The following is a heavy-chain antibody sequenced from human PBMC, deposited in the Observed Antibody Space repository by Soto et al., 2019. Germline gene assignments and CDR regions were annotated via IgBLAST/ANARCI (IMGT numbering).Heavy chain of an antibody. J-gene: IGHJ6*03. CDR2: IIPILGIA. V-gene: IGHV1-69*02. CDR3: AAGSGAAATDYYYYYYMDV. CDR1: GGTFSSYT. Sequence: GASVKVSCKASGGTFSSYTISWVRQVPGQGLEWMGRIIPILGIANYAQKFQGRVTITADKSTSTAYMELSSLRSEDTAVYYCAAGSGAAATDYYYYYYMDVWGKGTTVTVSS. D-gene: IGHD2-15*01.